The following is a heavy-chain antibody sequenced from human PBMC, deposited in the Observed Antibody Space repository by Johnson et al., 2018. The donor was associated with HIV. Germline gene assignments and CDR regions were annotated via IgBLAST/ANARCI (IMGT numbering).Heavy chain of an antibody. D-gene: IGHD5-24*01. CDR3: AKEDGNLNAFDI. J-gene: IGHJ3*02. CDR2: IRGSGGRT. V-gene: IGHV3-23*04. CDR1: GFTFSSYA. Sequence: VQLVESGGGLVQPGGSLRLSCAASGFTFSSYAMSWVRQAPGKGLEWVSAIRGSGGRTDYADSVKGRFTISRDNAKNSLYLQMNSLRAEDTALYYCAKEDGNLNAFDIWGQGTMVTVSS.